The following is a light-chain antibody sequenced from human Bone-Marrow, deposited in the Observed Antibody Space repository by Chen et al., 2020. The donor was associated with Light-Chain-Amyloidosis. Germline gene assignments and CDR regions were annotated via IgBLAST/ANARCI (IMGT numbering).Light chain of an antibody. CDR1: SSDVGGDNH. J-gene: IGLJ1*01. V-gene: IGLV2-14*01. Sequence: QSALTQPAAVSGSPGQSITISGTGTSSDVGGDNHVSWYQQHPDKAPKLRIYEVTNRPSWVPDRFSGSKSDNTASLTISGLQTEDEADYFCSSYTITNTLVFGSGTRVTVL. CDR3: SSYTITNTLV. CDR2: EVT.